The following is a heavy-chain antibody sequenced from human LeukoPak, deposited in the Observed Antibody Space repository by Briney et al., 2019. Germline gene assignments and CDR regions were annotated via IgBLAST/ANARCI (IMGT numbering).Heavy chain of an antibody. D-gene: IGHD3-22*01. V-gene: IGHV5-10-1*01. Sequence: GESLKISCKGSGYSFTSYWITWVRLMPGEGLEWMGTIDPGDSYTNYSPSSQGHVTISVDRSITTAYLQWSSLKASDTAIYYCARRRADSSGYFYGGFDPWGQGTLVTVSS. CDR1: GYSFTSYW. CDR2: IDPGDSYT. CDR3: ARRRADSSGYFYGGFDP. J-gene: IGHJ5*02.